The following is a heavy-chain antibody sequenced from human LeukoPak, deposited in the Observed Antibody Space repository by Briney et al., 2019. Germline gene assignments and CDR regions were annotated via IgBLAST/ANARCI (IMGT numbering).Heavy chain of an antibody. CDR1: GGTFSSYA. J-gene: IGHJ3*02. D-gene: IGHD3-22*01. CDR2: IIPIFGTA. CDR3: ARMAWEYYYDSSGYRGAFDI. V-gene: IGHV1-69*13. Sequence: ASVKVSCKASGGTFSSYAISWVRQAPGQGLEWMGGIIPIFGTANYAQKFQGRVTITADESTSTAYMELSSLRSEDTAVYYCARMAWEYYYDSSGYRGAFDIWGQGTMVTVSS.